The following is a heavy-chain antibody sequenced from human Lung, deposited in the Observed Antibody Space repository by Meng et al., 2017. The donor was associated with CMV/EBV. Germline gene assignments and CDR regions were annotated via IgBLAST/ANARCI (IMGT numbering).Heavy chain of an antibody. V-gene: IGHV3-73*01. CDR1: GFTFSGSA. Sequence: GGSXRLXCAASGFTFSGSAMHWVRQASGKGLEWVGRIRSKANSYATAYAASVKGRFTISRDDSKNTAYLQMNSLKTEDTAVYYCTRRGPAAMGGMDVWGKGTTVTVSS. D-gene: IGHD2-2*01. J-gene: IGHJ6*04. CDR3: TRRGPAAMGGMDV. CDR2: IRSKANSYAT.